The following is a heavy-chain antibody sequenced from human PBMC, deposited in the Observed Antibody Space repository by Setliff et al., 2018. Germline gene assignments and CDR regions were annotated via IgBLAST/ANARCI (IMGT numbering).Heavy chain of an antibody. CDR3: AKFRQQLTWGYYYYGMDV. V-gene: IGHV3-23*01. CDR2: ISGSGGST. D-gene: IGHD6-13*01. J-gene: IGHJ6*02. CDR1: GFTFSSYA. Sequence: GGSLRLSCAASGFTFSSYAMSWVRQAPGKGLEWASAISGSGGSTYYADSVKGRFTISRDNSKNTLYLQMNSLRAEDTAVYYCAKFRQQLTWGYYYYGMDVWGQGTTVTVSS.